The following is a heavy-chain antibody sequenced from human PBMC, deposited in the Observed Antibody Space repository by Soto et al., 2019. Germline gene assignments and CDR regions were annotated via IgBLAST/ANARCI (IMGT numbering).Heavy chain of an antibody. J-gene: IGHJ6*02. CDR3: FPSLRDYGMDV. Sequence: PGGSLRLSCAASGFSFSDYYRSWIRQAPGKGLEWVSYISSSSSYTNYADSVKGRFTISRDNAKNSLYLQMNSLRAADTAVYSCFPSLRDYGMDVWGQGTTVTVSS. CDR2: ISSSSSYT. CDR1: GFSFSDYY. V-gene: IGHV3-11*06. D-gene: IGHD3-9*01.